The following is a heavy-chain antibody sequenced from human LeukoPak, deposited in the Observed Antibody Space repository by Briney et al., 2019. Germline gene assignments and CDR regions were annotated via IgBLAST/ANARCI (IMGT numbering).Heavy chain of an antibody. D-gene: IGHD6-13*01. CDR2: ISWNGDRT. Sequence: PGGSLRLSCAASGFTFDDYAMSWVRRPPGKGLEWVSAISWNGDRTGYAASVKGRFTISRDNAKNSLYLQMNSLRAEDTAFYYCARITAAAWGPKDYWGQGILVTVSS. CDR1: GFTFDDYA. V-gene: IGHV3-20*04. CDR3: ARITAAAWGPKDY. J-gene: IGHJ4*02.